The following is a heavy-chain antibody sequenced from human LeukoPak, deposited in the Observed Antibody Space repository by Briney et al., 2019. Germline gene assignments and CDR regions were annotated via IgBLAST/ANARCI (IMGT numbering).Heavy chain of an antibody. D-gene: IGHD3-10*01. CDR1: GFTFSSYA. Sequence: PGGSLRLSCAASGFTFSSYAMHWVRQAPGKGLEYVSAISSNGGSTYYANSVKGRFTISRDNSKNTLYLQMGSLRAEDMAVYYCARGGVHYYGSGSSRYYYYMDVWGKGTTVTVSS. J-gene: IGHJ6*03. CDR2: ISSNGGST. CDR3: ARGGVHYYGSGSSRYYYYMDV. V-gene: IGHV3-64*01.